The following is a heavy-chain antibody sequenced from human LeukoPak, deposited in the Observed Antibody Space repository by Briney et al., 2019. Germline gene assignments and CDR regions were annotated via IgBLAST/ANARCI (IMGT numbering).Heavy chain of an antibody. J-gene: IGHJ4*02. CDR3: ARDQLGLAGGPLDY. Sequence: PSETLSLTCTVSGGSISSYYWSLSRQPPGKGLEWIGYIFYSGSTNYNPSLKSRVTVSVDTSKNQFSLKLSSVTAADTAVYYCARDQLGLAGGPLDYWGQGSLVTVSS. D-gene: IGHD2-2*01. CDR2: IFYSGST. CDR1: GGSISSYY. V-gene: IGHV4-59*01.